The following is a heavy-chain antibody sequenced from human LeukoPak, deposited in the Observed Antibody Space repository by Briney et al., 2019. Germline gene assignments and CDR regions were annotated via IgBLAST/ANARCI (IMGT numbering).Heavy chain of an antibody. CDR2: IRSSGNSI. J-gene: IGHJ4*02. CDR1: GFSFSRYA. D-gene: IGHD3-16*01. Sequence: PGGSLRLSCAASGFSFSRYAMNWVRQAPGKGLEWVSSIRSSGNSIYYADSVKGRFTVSRDNAKNSLYLQMNSLRAEDTAVYYCAKAGGVDYWGQGTLVTVSS. CDR3: AKAGGVDY. V-gene: IGHV3-21*04.